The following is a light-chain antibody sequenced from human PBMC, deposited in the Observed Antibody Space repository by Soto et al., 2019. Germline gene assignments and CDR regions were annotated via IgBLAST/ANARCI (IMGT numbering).Light chain of an antibody. CDR2: GAS. V-gene: IGKV3-15*01. J-gene: IGKJ1*01. CDR3: QHYNSYSEA. Sequence: IVITHSPTPLAVPPWERANHSFRASQSVSSNLAWYQQKPGQAPRLLIYGASTRATGIPARFSGSGSGTEFTLTISSLQPDDFATYYCQHYNSYSEAFGQGTKVDIK. CDR1: QSVSSN.